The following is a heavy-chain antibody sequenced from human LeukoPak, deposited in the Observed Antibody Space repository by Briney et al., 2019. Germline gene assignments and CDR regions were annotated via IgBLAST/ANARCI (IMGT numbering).Heavy chain of an antibody. J-gene: IGHJ5*02. D-gene: IGHD6-19*01. CDR3: ARAGQWLDNNWFDP. V-gene: IGHV3-21*01. CDR2: ISSSSSYI. Sequence: PGGSLRLSCAASGFTFSSYSMNWVRQAPGKGLEWVSSISSSSSYIYYADSVKGRFTISSDNAKNSLYLQMNSLRAEDTAVYYCARAGQWLDNNWFDPWGQGTLVTVSS. CDR1: GFTFSSYS.